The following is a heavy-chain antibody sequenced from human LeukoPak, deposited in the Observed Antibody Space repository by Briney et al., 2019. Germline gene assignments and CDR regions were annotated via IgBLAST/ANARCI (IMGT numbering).Heavy chain of an antibody. J-gene: IGHJ6*02. CDR3: ARGGGLDV. Sequence: GGSLRLSCAASGFSSTSYWMSWVRQAPGKGLEWVANINQDGSEKFFVDSVKGRFTISRDYAKNSLHLQMNSLRVEDTAVYFCARGGGLDVWGQGATVTVSS. CDR2: INQDGSEK. V-gene: IGHV3-7*04. CDR1: GFSSTSYW.